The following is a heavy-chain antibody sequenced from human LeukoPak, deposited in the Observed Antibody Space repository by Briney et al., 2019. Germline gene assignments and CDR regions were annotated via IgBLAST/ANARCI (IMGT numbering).Heavy chain of an antibody. D-gene: IGHD1-26*01. Sequence: PSETLSLTCVVSGYSISSGYYWGWIRRPPGKGLEWIGSIVHTGYTYYNPSLKSRVTISVDTSKNHFSLKLRSVTAADTAVYFCARVHRIVGATTDDWYFNLWGRGTRVTVSS. CDR1: GYSISSGYY. CDR2: IVHTGYT. J-gene: IGHJ2*01. CDR3: ARVHRIVGATTDDWYFNL. V-gene: IGHV4-38-2*01.